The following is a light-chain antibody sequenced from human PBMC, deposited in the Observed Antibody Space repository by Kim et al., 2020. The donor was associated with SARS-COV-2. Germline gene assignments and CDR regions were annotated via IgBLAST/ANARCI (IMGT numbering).Light chain of an antibody. Sequence: GQSVTISCTGTSSDVGGYNYVSWYQQHPGKAPKLMIYGVPKRPSGVPDRFSGSKSGNTASLTVSGLQTEDEADYYCCSYAGSDNYVFGTGTKVTVL. CDR1: SSDVGGYNY. V-gene: IGLV2-8*01. CDR2: GVP. CDR3: CSYAGSDNYV. J-gene: IGLJ1*01.